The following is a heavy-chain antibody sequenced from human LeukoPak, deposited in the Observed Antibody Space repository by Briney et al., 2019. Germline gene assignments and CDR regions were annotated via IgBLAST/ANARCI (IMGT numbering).Heavy chain of an antibody. D-gene: IGHD6-13*01. CDR2: IKQDGSEK. V-gene: IGHV3-7*01. CDR3: ARTGYSSSWCFRAGGAFDY. CDR1: GFTFSSYW. Sequence: GGSLRLSCAASGFTFSSYWMSWVRQAPGKGLEWVANIKQDGSEKYYVDSVKGRFTISRDNAKNSLYLQMNSLRAEDTAVYYCARTGYSSSWCFRAGGAFDYWGQGTLVTVSS. J-gene: IGHJ4*02.